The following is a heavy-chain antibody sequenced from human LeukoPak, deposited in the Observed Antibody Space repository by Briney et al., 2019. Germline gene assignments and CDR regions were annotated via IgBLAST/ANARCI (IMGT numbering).Heavy chain of an antibody. CDR3: ARDDRWLQFNN. D-gene: IGHD5-24*01. V-gene: IGHV3-23*01. CDR2: ITGSADIT. Sequence: GGSLRLSCAASGFTFSNYGMNWVRQAPGKGLEWVSGITGSADITYYADSVKGRFTISRDNPKNTLYLQINSLRAEDTAVYFCARDDRWLQFNNWGQGTLVTVSS. J-gene: IGHJ4*02. CDR1: GFTFSNYG.